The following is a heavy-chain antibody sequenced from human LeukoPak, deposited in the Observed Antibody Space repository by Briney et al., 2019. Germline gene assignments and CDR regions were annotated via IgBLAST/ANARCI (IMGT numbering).Heavy chain of an antibody. D-gene: IGHD3-22*01. CDR2: INHSGST. CDR1: GGSFSGYY. CDR3: ARVLRGMIWNAMDV. Sequence: SETLSLTCAVYGGSFSGYYWSWIRQPPGKGLEWIGEINHSGSTNYNPSLKSRVTISVDTSKNQFSLKLSSVTAADTAVYYCARVLRGMIWNAMDVWGQGTTVTVSS. V-gene: IGHV4-34*01. J-gene: IGHJ6*02.